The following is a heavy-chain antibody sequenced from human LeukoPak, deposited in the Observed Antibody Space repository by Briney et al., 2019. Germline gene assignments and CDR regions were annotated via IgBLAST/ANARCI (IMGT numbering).Heavy chain of an antibody. CDR1: GYTFTGYY. J-gene: IGHJ6*02. V-gene: IGHV1-2*02. CDR3: ARDKNPKNFYGMDD. Sequence: GASVKVSRKASGYTFTGYYMHWVRQAPGQGLEWMGWINPNSGGTNYAQKFQGRVTMTRDTSISTAYMELSRLRSDDTAVYYCARDKNPKNFYGMDDWGQGTTVTVSS. CDR2: INPNSGGT.